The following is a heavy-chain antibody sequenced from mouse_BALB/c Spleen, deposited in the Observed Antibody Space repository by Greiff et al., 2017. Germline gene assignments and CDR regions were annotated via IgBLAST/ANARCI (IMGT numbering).Heavy chain of an antibody. J-gene: IGHJ4*01. V-gene: IGHV10-3*03. CDR1: GFTFNTYA. CDR2: IRSKSNNYAT. Sequence: EVQLVESGGGLVQPKGSLKLSCAASGFTFNTYAMHWVCQAPGKGLEWVARIRSKSNNYATYYADSVKDRFTISRDDSQSMLYLQMNNLKTEDTAMYYCVRDGHYYAMDYWGQGTSVTVSS. CDR3: VRDGHYYAMDY.